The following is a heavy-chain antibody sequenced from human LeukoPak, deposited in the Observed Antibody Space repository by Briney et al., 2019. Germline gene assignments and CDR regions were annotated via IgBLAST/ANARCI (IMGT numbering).Heavy chain of an antibody. CDR2: IYYSGST. J-gene: IGHJ4*02. D-gene: IGHD1-26*01. Sequence: SETLSLTCTVSGGSISSSSYYWGWIRQPPGKGLEWIGSIYYSGSTYYNPSLKSRVTISVDTSKNQFSLKLSSVTAADTAVYYCARDRIVGATDWGQGTLVTVSS. V-gene: IGHV4-39*07. CDR3: ARDRIVGATD. CDR1: GGSISSSSYY.